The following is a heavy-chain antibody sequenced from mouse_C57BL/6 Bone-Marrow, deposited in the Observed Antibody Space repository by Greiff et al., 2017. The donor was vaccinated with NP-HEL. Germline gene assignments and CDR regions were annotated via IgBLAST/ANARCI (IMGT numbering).Heavy chain of an antibody. CDR2: ISDGGSYT. CDR1: GFTFSSYA. J-gene: IGHJ3*01. V-gene: IGHV5-4*01. CDR3: ARDFFWFAY. Sequence: EVKLVESGEGLVKPGGSLKLSCAASGFTFSSYAMSWVRQTPEKRLEWVATISDGGSYTYYPDNVKGRFTISRDNAKNNLYLQMSHLKSEDTAMYYCARDFFWFAYWGQGTLVTVSA.